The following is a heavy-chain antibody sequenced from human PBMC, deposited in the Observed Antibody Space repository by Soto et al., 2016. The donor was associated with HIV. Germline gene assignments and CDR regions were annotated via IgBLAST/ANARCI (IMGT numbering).Heavy chain of an antibody. D-gene: IGHD6-19*01. CDR3: AKDGYSSGYYRDANYYYYYYMDV. V-gene: IGHV3-23*01. J-gene: IGHJ6*03. CDR1: GFTFSSSA. Sequence: EVQLLESGGGLVQPGGSLRLSCAASGFTFSSSAMSWVRQAPGKGLEWVSAISGSGGSTYYADSVKGRFTISRDNSKNTLYLQMNSLRAEDTAVYYCAKDGYSSGYYRDANYYYYYYMDVWGKGTTVTVSS. CDR2: ISGSGGST.